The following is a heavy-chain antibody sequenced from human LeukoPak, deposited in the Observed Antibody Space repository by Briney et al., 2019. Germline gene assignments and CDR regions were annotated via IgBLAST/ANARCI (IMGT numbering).Heavy chain of an antibody. D-gene: IGHD1-1*01. V-gene: IGHV4-61*02. CDR1: GGSIGNDNYY. Sequence: SETLSLTCTVSGGSIGNDNYYWSWIRQPAGKGLEWIGRIFSSGSTNYNPSLKSRVTISLDTSKNQFSLKLSSVTAADTAVYYCARGVPMSYWGQGTLVTVSS. CDR2: IFSSGST. CDR3: ARGVPMSY. J-gene: IGHJ4*02.